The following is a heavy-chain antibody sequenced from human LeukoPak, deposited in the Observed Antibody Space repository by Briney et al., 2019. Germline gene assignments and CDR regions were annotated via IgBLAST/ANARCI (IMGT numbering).Heavy chain of an antibody. CDR3: ARAPRAYCSTTGSCFQDY. V-gene: IGHV4-38-2*02. Sequence: SETLSLTCTVSGYSISSGYYWGWIRQPPGTGLEWIGSIYYSGSTYYNPSLKSRVTISVDKSKNQFSLNLTSVTAADTAVYFCARAPRAYCSTTGSCFQDYWGQGTLVTVSS. J-gene: IGHJ4*02. CDR2: IYYSGST. CDR1: GYSISSGYY. D-gene: IGHD2-2*01.